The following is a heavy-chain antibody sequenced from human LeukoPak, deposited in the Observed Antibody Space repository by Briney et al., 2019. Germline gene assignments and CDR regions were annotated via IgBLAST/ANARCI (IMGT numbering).Heavy chain of an antibody. J-gene: IGHJ4*02. Sequence: GRSLRLSCAASGFTFSSYAMHWVRQAPGKGLEWVAVISYDGSNKYYADSVKGRFTISRDNSKNTLYLQMNSLRAEDTAVYYCAKSHFDWLGDYFDYWGQGTLVTVSS. D-gene: IGHD3-9*01. CDR1: GFTFSSYA. CDR3: AKSHFDWLGDYFDY. CDR2: ISYDGSNK. V-gene: IGHV3-30-3*02.